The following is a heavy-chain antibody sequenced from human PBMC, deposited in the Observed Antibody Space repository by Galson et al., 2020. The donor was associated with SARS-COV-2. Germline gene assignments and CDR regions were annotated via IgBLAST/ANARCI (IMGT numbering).Heavy chain of an antibody. J-gene: IGHJ4*02. CDR1: GINFSSYE. Sequence: GAFLKIFCAASGINFSSYEINWVRQAPGKGLERISTISHSCDHVWCPDSVNGRFTISRDNAKNSVYLQTNSLRAEDTAVYYCARRLRLYFDYWGQGTLVTVSS. V-gene: IGHV3-48*03. D-gene: IGHD6-25*01. CDR3: ARRLRLYFDY. CDR2: ISHSCDHV.